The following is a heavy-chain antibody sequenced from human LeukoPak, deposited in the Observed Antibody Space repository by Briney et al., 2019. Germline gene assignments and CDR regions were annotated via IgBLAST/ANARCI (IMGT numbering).Heavy chain of an antibody. V-gene: IGHV4-59*11. CDR2: TYYSGST. CDR3: ARLLNNDGSGDSDTFDM. D-gene: IGHD2-15*01. J-gene: IGHJ3*02. Sequence: SETLSLTCTVSGDSMTAHYWSWIRQPPGKGLECIGYTYYSGSTYYHPSLQSRVTISVDTSKNHFSLKLTSVTAADTAVYYCARLLNNDGSGDSDTFDMWGQGTMVTVSS. CDR1: GDSMTAHY.